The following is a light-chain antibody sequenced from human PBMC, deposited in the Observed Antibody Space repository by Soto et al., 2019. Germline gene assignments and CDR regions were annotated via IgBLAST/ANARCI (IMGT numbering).Light chain of an antibody. CDR3: QQYNSYST. V-gene: IGKV1-5*03. CDR1: QSISSW. Sequence: DIQMTQSPSTLSASVGDRVTITCRASQSISSWLAWYQQKPGKAPKLLIYKASSLESGVPSRFSGSGSGTEVTPTISSLQPDDFTTYYCQQYNSYSTFGQGTKVEIK. J-gene: IGKJ1*01. CDR2: KAS.